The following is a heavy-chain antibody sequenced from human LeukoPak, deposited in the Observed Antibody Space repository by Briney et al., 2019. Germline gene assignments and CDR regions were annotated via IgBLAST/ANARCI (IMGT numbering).Heavy chain of an antibody. CDR1: GYTFSSYA. J-gene: IGHJ3*02. Sequence: GGSLRLSCAASGYTFSSYAMSWVRQAPGRGLEWVSSISGSGGSTYYADSVKGRVTISRDTSTRTLYMQMNSLRAEDTAVDYCAKARTVTGAVYIWGQGTMVTVSS. D-gene: IGHD4-17*01. CDR3: AKARTVTGAVYI. CDR2: ISGSGGST. V-gene: IGHV3-23*01.